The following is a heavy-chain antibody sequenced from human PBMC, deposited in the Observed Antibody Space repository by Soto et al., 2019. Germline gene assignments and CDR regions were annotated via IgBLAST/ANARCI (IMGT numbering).Heavy chain of an antibody. CDR3: AREGGRYCTGGSCPVEY. J-gene: IGHJ4*02. V-gene: IGHV4-39*02. Sequence: SETLSLTCTVSGCPISSSSYYWGWIRQPPGKGLEWIGSIYYSGNTYYTPSLKSRVTISVDTSKNQFSLKLSSVTAADTAVYYCAREGGRYCTGGSCPVEYWGQGTLVTVS. CDR2: IYYSGNT. CDR1: GCPISSSSYY. D-gene: IGHD2-15*01.